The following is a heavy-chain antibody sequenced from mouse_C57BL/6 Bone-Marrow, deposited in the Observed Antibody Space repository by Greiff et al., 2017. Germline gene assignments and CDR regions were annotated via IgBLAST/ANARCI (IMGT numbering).Heavy chain of an antibody. V-gene: IGHV2-2*01. CDR2: IWSGGST. J-gene: IGHJ2*01. Sequence: QLQESGPGLVQPSQSLSITCTVSGFSFPSHGVHWVRPSPGKGLEWLGVIWSGGSTDYIAAFISRLSISKDNPKSQVFFTLNSLQADDTAIYYCAGPEPPYWGKGTTLTVSS. CDR1: GFSFPSHG. CDR3: AGPEPPY.